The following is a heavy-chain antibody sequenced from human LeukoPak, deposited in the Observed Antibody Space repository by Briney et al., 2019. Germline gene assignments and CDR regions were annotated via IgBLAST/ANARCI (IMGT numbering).Heavy chain of an antibody. V-gene: IGHV3-30*18. CDR2: ISYDGSNK. CDR1: GFTFSSYG. J-gene: IGHJ4*02. CDR3: AKDGLRWFGVHFDY. Sequence: RRSLRLSCAASGFTFSSYGMHWVRQAPGKGLEWVAVISYDGSNKYYADSVEGRFTISRDNFKNTLYLQMNSLRAEDTAVYYCAKDGLRWFGVHFDYWGQGTLVTVSS. D-gene: IGHD3-10*01.